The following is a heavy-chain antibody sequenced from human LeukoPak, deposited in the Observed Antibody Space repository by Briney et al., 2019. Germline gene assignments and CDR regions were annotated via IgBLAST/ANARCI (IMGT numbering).Heavy chain of an antibody. CDR1: GFXFSSYS. V-gene: IGHV3-48*01. CDR3: AKDRDYYGSGSDY. D-gene: IGHD3-10*01. CDR2: ISSSSSTI. J-gene: IGHJ4*02. Sequence: GGSLRLSCVASGFXFSSYSMNWVRQAPGKGLEWVSYISSSSSTIYYADSVKGRFTISRDNSKNTLFLQMNSLRAEDTAIYYCAKDRDYYGSGSDYWGQGTVVTVSS.